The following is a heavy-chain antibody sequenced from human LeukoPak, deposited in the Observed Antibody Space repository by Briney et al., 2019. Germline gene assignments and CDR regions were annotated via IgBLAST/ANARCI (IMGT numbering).Heavy chain of an antibody. CDR1: GFTFSSYG. D-gene: IGHD3-10*01. V-gene: IGHV3-30*18. Sequence: GGSLRLSCAASGFTFSSYGMHWVRQAPGKGLEWVAVISYDGSNKYYADSVKGRFTISRDNSKNTLYLQMNSLRAEDTAVHYHAKDKYYGSGSYFDYWGQGTLVTVSS. CDR3: AKDKYYGSGSYFDY. J-gene: IGHJ4*02. CDR2: ISYDGSNK.